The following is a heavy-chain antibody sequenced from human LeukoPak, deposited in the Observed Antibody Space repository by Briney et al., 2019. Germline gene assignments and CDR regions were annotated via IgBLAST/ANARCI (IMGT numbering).Heavy chain of an antibody. Sequence: SETLSLTCTVSGGPISGYYWSWIRQPPGKGLEWIGYIHYGGSTNYNPSLKSRVTISVDTSKNQFSLKLSSVTAPDTAVYFCARHSSSWPYFDFWGLGTLVTVSS. CDR1: GGPISGYY. CDR3: ARHSSSWPYFDF. CDR2: IHYGGST. D-gene: IGHD6-13*01. J-gene: IGHJ4*02. V-gene: IGHV4-59*08.